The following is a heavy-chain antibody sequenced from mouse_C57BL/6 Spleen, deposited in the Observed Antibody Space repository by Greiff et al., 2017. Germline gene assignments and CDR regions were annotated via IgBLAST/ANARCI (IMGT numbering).Heavy chain of an antibody. CDR1: GYSFTDYN. D-gene: IGHD1-1*01. CDR2: INPNYGTT. CDR3: ARAGCYGSSTWYYDIDY. V-gene: IGHV1-39*01. J-gene: IGHJ4*01. Sequence: EVQLQQSGPELVKPGASVKISCKASGYSFTDYNMNWVKQRNGKSLEWIGVINPNYGTTSYNQKFKGKATLTVDKSSSTAYMQLNSLTSEDSAVYYGARAGCYGSSTWYYDIDYWGQGTSVTVSS.